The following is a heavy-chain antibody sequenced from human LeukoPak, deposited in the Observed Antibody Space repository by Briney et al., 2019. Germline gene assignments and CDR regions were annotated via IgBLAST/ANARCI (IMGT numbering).Heavy chain of an antibody. CDR2: IYYSGST. Sequence: SETLSLTCTVSGGSISSYYWSWIRQPPGKGLEWIGYIYYSGSTDYNPSLKSRVTISVDTSKNQFSLRLSSVTAADTTVYYCARNHGLRHFDLWGRGTLVTVSS. CDR1: GGSISSYY. V-gene: IGHV4-59*01. D-gene: IGHD1-14*01. CDR3: ARNHGLRHFDL. J-gene: IGHJ2*01.